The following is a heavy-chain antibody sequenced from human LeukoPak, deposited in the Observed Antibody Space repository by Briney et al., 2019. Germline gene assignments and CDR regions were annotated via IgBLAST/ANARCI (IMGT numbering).Heavy chain of an antibody. CDR2: IYYRGST. J-gene: IGHJ4*02. CDR3: ARRWGRSWVGDFDY. V-gene: IGHV4-39*01. D-gene: IGHD6-13*01. CDR1: GGSIRGDTYY. Sequence: SETLSLTCTVSGGSIRGDTYYWGWIRQPPGKGLEWIGTIYYRGSTYYNPSLKSQVTISVDTSKNQFSLKLSSVSAADTAVYYCARRWGRSWVGDFDYWGQGSLVTVSS.